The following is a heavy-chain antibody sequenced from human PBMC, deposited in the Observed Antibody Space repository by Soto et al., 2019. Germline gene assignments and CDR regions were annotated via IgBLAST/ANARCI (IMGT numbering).Heavy chain of an antibody. Sequence: RQATGKGLEWVSVIGTAGDTYYPGSVKGRFTISRENAKNSLYLQMNSLRAGDTAVYYGARNYFYYGMDVWGQGTTVTVTS. V-gene: IGHV3-13*04. CDR2: IGTAGDT. J-gene: IGHJ6*02. CDR3: ARNYFYYGMDV.